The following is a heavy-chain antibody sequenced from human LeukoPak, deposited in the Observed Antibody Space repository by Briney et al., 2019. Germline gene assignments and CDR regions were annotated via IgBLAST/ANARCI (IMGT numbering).Heavy chain of an antibody. CDR1: GGSFSGYY. D-gene: IGHD3-10*01. J-gene: IGHJ4*02. Sequence: PPETLSLTCAVYGGSFSGYYWSWIRQPPGKGLEWIGEINHSGSTNYNPSLKSRVTISVDTSKNQFSLKLSSVTAADTAVYYCASLENYGSGSDYWGQGTLVTVSS. CDR2: INHSGST. CDR3: ASLENYGSGSDY. V-gene: IGHV4-34*01.